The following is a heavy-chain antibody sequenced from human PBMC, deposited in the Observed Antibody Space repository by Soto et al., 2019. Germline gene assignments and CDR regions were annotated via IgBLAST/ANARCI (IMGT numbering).Heavy chain of an antibody. V-gene: IGHV3-9*01. CDR2: ISWNSGSI. CDR3: AKDRRGYSYGSLFDY. J-gene: IGHJ4*02. CDR1: GFTFDDYA. D-gene: IGHD5-18*01. Sequence: EVQLVESGGGLVQPGRSLRLSCAASGFTFDDYAMHWVRQAPGKGLEWVSGISWNSGSIGYADSVKGRFTISRDNAKNSLYLQMNSLRAEDTALYYCAKDRRGYSYGSLFDYWGQGTLVTVSS.